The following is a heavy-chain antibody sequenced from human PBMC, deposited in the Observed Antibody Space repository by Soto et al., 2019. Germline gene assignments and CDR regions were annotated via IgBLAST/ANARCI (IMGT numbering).Heavy chain of an antibody. V-gene: IGHV1-58*01. J-gene: IGHJ6*02. Sequence: GASVKVSCEASGFTFTSSAVQWVRQARGQRLEWIGWIVVGSGNTNYAQKFQERVTITRDMSTSTVYMELSSLRSEDTAVYYCARLDYDILTGREYYYYGMDVWGQGTTVTVSS. D-gene: IGHD3-9*01. CDR1: GFTFTSSA. CDR2: IVVGSGNT. CDR3: ARLDYDILTGREYYYYGMDV.